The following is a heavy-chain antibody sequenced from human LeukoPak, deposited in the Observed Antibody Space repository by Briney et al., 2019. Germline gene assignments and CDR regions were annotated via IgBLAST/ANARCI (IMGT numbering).Heavy chain of an antibody. Sequence: PGGSLRLSCAASGFTFSSYAMSWVRQAPGKGLEWVSAISGSGGSTYYADSVKGRFTVSRDNSKNTLYLQMNSLRAEDTAVYYCAKDVAVAGYFDYWGQGTLVTVSS. V-gene: IGHV3-23*01. CDR3: AKDVAVAGYFDY. CDR2: ISGSGGST. D-gene: IGHD6-19*01. CDR1: GFTFSSYA. J-gene: IGHJ4*02.